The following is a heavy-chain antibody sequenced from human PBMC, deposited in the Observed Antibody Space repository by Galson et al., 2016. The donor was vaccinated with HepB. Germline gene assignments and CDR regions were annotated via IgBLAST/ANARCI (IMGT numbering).Heavy chain of an antibody. CDR2: ISSSSTYT. CDR1: GFTFSNHG. J-gene: IGHJ4*02. V-gene: IGHV3-23*01. D-gene: IGHD3-9*01. CDR3: AKIQETGKWVFDY. Sequence: SLRLSCAASGFTFSNHGMVWVRQAPGKGLKWVSSISSSSTYTYYADSAKGRFTISRDNSKNTLFLQMNNLRAEDTAIYYCAKIQETGKWVFDYWGQGTLVTVSS.